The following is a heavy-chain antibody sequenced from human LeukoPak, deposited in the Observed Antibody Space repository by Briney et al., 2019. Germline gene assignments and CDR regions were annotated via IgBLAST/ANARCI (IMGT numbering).Heavy chain of an antibody. CDR2: IYSGGST. D-gene: IGHD2-2*01. J-gene: IGHJ3*02. Sequence: GGSLRLSCAASGFTVSSSYMSWVRQAPGKGLEWVSVIYSGGSTDYADSVKGRFTISRDNSKNTLYLQMNSLRAEDTAVYYCARDVSLYCSSATCFHDAFDIWGQGTMATVSS. CDR3: ARDVSLYCSSATCFHDAFDI. CDR1: GFTVSSSY. V-gene: IGHV3-66*02.